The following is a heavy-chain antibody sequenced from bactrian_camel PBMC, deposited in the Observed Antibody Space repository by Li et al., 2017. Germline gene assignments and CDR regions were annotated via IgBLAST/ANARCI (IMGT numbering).Heavy chain of an antibody. CDR1: GFTYSSYS. J-gene: IGHJ4*01. V-gene: IGHV3S9*01. Sequence: HVQLVESGGGSVQAGGSLRLSCTISGFTYSSYSMGWIRQAPGKEHEGVASINSDGSIGYADSVKGRFTISKDNGENILYLQMNTLKPEDTALYYCAADRVKVLAVENWLKWKTHTYRGQGTQVTVS. CDR2: INSDGSI. D-gene: IGHD1*01. CDR3: AADRVKVLAVENWLKWKTHTY.